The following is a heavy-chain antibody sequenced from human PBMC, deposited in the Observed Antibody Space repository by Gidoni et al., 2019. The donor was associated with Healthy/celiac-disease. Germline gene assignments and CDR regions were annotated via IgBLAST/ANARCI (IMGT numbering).Heavy chain of an antibody. CDR2: INHSGST. V-gene: IGHV4-34*01. J-gene: IGHJ4*02. CDR3: ARGRIAAARFDD. D-gene: IGHD6-13*01. CDR1: GGSFSGYY. Sequence: QVQLQQWGAGLLKPSETLSLTCAVYGGSFSGYYWSWIRQPPGKGLEWIGEINHSGSTNYNPSLKSRVTISVDTSKNQFSLKLSSVTAADTAVYYCARGRIAAARFDDWGQGTLVTVSS.